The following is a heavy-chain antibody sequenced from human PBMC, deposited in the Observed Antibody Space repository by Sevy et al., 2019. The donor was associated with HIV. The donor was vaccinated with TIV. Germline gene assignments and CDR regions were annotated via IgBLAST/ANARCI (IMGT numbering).Heavy chain of an antibody. CDR1: GFTFSSYD. V-gene: IGHV3-30*03. Sequence: GGSLRLSCTASGFTFSSYDMNWVRQAPGKGLEWVTFIASYGNDEDYADSVKGRFTISRDNSKNTLYLQMNSLRPEDTAVYYCARSVLAVAGSYGMDVWGQGTTVTVSS. CDR3: ARSVLAVAGSYGMDV. CDR2: IASYGNDE. D-gene: IGHD6-19*01. J-gene: IGHJ6*02.